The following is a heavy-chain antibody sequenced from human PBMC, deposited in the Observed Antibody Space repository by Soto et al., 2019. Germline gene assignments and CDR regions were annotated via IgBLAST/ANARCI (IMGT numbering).Heavy chain of an antibody. J-gene: IGHJ5*02. V-gene: IGHV4-34*01. Sequence: QVQLQQWGAGLLKPSETLSLTCAVYGGSFSGYYWSWIRQPPGKGLEWIGEINHSGSTNYNPSLKSRVTISVDTSKNQFSLKLSSVTAADTAVYYCARGLGIFGLRVDWFDPWGQGTLVTVSS. CDR1: GGSFSGYY. CDR2: INHSGST. CDR3: ARGLGIFGLRVDWFDP. D-gene: IGHD3-3*01.